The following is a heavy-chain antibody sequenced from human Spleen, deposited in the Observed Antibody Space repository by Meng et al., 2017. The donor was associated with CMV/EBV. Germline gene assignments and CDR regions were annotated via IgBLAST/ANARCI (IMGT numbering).Heavy chain of an antibody. V-gene: IGHV3-48*04. Sequence: GESLKISCAASGFTFSSYSINWVRQAPGKGLEWVSYISSSSSTIYYADSVKGRFTISRDNAKNSLYLQMNSLRAEDTAVYYCARDPSLMVRGWFDPWGQGTLVTVSS. J-gene: IGHJ5*02. CDR3: ARDPSLMVRGWFDP. CDR2: ISSSSSTI. CDR1: GFTFSSYS. D-gene: IGHD3-10*01.